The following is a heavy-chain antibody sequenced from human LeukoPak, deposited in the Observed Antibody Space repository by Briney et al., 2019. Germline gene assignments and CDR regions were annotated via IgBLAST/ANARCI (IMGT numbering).Heavy chain of an antibody. CDR1: GFTFSSYA. D-gene: IGHD2-21*02. V-gene: IGHV3-64D*06. Sequence: PGGSLRLSCSASGFTFSSYAMHWVRQAPGKGLEYVSAISSNGGSTYYADSVKGRFTISRDNSKNTPYLQMSSLRAEDTAVYYCVKEACGGDCYSGSDDYWGQGTLVTVSS. CDR3: VKEACGGDCYSGSDDY. J-gene: IGHJ4*02. CDR2: ISSNGGST.